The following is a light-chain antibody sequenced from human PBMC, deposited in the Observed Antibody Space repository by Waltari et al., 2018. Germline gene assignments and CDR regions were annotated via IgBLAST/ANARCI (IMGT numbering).Light chain of an antibody. CDR1: QGITNY. CDR3: QKYNNAPPFT. Sequence: DIQMTQSPSSLSASVGDRVTITCRASQGITNYLAWYQQKPGKVPKLLIYAASTLQSGVPSRFSGSGSGTDVTLTISSLQPEDVGTYYCQKYNNAPPFTFGPGTKVDIK. V-gene: IGKV1-27*01. CDR2: AAS. J-gene: IGKJ3*01.